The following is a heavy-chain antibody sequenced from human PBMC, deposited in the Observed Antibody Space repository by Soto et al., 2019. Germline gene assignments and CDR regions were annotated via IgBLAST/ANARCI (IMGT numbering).Heavy chain of an antibody. Sequence: QVQLVESGGGVVQPGRSLRLSCAASGFTFSSYAMHWVRQAPGKGLEWVAVISYDGSNKYYADSVKGRFTISRDNSKNTLYLQMNSLRAEDTAVYYCAREDDYVWGSYRYFREPAINFDYWGQGTLVTVSS. CDR1: GFTFSSYA. D-gene: IGHD3-16*02. J-gene: IGHJ4*02. CDR2: ISYDGSNK. V-gene: IGHV3-30-3*01. CDR3: AREDDYVWGSYRYFREPAINFDY.